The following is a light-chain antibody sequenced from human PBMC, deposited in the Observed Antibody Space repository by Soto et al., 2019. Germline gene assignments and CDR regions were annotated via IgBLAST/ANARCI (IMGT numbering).Light chain of an antibody. CDR3: QAWDSSTGVV. V-gene: IGLV3-1*01. J-gene: IGLJ2*01. CDR2: QDS. Sequence: SYELTQPPSVSVSPGQTAIITCSGDKLGDKYACWYQQKPGQSPVLVIYQDSKRPSGIPERFSGSNSGNTATLTISGTQSMDEADYYCQAWDSSTGVVFGGGTKLPVL. CDR1: KLGDKY.